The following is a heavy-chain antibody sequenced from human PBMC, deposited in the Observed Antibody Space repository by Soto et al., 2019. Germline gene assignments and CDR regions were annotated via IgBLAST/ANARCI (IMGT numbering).Heavy chain of an antibody. V-gene: IGHV3-33*01. D-gene: IGHD1-7*01. CDR3: ARDASLITGTTNYYYYYYGMDV. Sequence: PGGSLRLSCAASGFTFSSYGMHWVRQAPGKGLEWVAVIWYDGSNKYYADSVKGRFTISRDNSKNTLYLQMNSLRAEDTAVYYCARDASLITGTTNYYYYYYGMDVWGQGTTVTVSS. J-gene: IGHJ6*02. CDR1: GFTFSSYG. CDR2: IWYDGSNK.